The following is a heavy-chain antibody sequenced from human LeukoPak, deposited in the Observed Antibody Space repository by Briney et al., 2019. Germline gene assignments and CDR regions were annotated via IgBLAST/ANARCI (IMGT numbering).Heavy chain of an antibody. CDR2: IYYSGST. Sequence: PSETLSLTCTVSGGSISSSSYYWGWIRQPPGKGLEWIGRIYYSGSTYYNPSLKSRVTISVDTSKNQFSLKLSSVTAADTAVYYCARDEWPQGAFDIWGQGTMVTVSS. D-gene: IGHD3-3*01. CDR1: GGSISSSSYY. CDR3: ARDEWPQGAFDI. J-gene: IGHJ3*02. V-gene: IGHV4-39*07.